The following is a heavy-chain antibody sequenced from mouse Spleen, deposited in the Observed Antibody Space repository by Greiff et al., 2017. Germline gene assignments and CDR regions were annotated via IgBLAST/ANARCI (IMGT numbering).Heavy chain of an antibody. J-gene: IGHJ2*01. D-gene: IGHD1-1*01. CDR2: ISSGGSYT. V-gene: IGHV5-6*01. CDR3: ARHRGTTVVAPSYYFDY. Sequence: EVQGVESGGDLVKPGGSLKLSCAASGFTFSSYGMSWVRQTPDKRLEWVATISSGGSYTYYPDSVKGRFTISRDNAKNTLYLQMSSLKSEDTAMYYCARHRGTTVVAPSYYFDYWGQGTTLTVSS. CDR1: GFTFSSYG.